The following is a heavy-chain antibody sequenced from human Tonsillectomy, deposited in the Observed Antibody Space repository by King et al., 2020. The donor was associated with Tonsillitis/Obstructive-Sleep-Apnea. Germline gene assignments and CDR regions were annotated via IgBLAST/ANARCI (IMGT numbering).Heavy chain of an antibody. V-gene: IGHV3-15*01. CDR1: GFTFSNAW. J-gene: IGHJ3*02. Sequence: VQLVESGGGLVKPGGSLRLSCAASGFTFSNAWMSWVHQAPGKGLEWVVRSKSKTDGVTTDYAAPVKGRFTISRDDSKNTLYLQMNSLKTEETAVYYCPLCSSTSCYSYAFDIWGQGTMVTVSS. CDR3: PLCSSTSCYSYAFDI. CDR2: SKSKTDGVTT. D-gene: IGHD2-2*01.